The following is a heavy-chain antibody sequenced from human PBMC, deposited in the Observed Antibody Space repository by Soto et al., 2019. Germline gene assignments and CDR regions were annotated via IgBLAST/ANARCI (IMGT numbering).Heavy chain of an antibody. CDR3: ASAPYTTVVTSGRFDY. J-gene: IGHJ4*02. CDR1: GFTFSDYY. D-gene: IGHD4-17*01. CDR2: ISSSGSTI. V-gene: IGHV3-11*01. Sequence: GGSLRLSCAASGFTFSDYYMSWIRQSPGKGLEWVSYISSSGSTIYYADSVKGRFTISRGNAKNSLYLQMNSLRAEDTAVYYCASAPYTTVVTSGRFDYWGQGTLVTVSS.